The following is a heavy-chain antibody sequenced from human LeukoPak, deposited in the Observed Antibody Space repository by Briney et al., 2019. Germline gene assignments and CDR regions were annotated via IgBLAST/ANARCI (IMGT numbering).Heavy chain of an antibody. V-gene: IGHV4-39*02. CDR1: GGSISSRSYY. J-gene: IGHJ4*02. Sequence: SETLSLTCTVSGGSISSRSYYWGWIRQPPGKGLEWIGKISDSGNTYYSPSLRSRVTISIDMSRNQFSLKLSSVTATDTAVYYCAKDQRWESPHYLDSWGQGTLVTVSS. CDR3: AKDQRWESPHYLDS. CDR2: ISDSGNT. D-gene: IGHD1-26*01.